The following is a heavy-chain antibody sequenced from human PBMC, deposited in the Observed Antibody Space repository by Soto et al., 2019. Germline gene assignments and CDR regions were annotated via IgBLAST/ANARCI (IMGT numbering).Heavy chain of an antibody. V-gene: IGHV4-4*07. CDR2: IYTSGST. CDR1: GGSISSYY. Sequence: QVQLQESGPGLVKPSETLSLTCTVSGGSISSYYWSWIRQPAGKGLEWIGRIYTSGSTNYNPSLKSRVTMSVDTSKTQFSLKLSSVTAADTAVYYCARDMLGVGYWSWYYFDYWGQGTLVTVSS. J-gene: IGHJ4*02. CDR3: ARDMLGVGYWSWYYFDY. D-gene: IGHD2-8*02.